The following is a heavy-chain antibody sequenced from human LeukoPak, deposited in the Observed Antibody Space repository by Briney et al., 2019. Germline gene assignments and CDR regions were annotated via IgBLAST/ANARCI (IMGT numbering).Heavy chain of an antibody. Sequence: PSETLSLTCAVYCGSFSGYYWSWIRQPPGKGLEWIGEINHSGSTNYNPSLKSRVTMSVDTSKNQFSLKLSSVTAADTAVYFCARSVVSDPASLQYYYGMDVWGQGTTVTVSS. V-gene: IGHV4-34*01. CDR2: INHSGST. J-gene: IGHJ6*02. D-gene: IGHD2/OR15-2a*01. CDR1: CGSFSGYY. CDR3: ARSVVSDPASLQYYYGMDV.